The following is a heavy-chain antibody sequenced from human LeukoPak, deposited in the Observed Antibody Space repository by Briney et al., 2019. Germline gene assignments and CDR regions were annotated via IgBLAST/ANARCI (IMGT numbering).Heavy chain of an antibody. Sequence: VASVKVSCKASGYTFTGYYIHWVRQAPGQGLEWMGWINPNSSGTNYAQNFQGRVTMTRDTSISTAYMELSRLISDDTAVYYCASFGWEGTFDIWGQGTMVTVSS. CDR3: ASFGWEGTFDI. CDR2: INPNSSGT. D-gene: IGHD1-26*01. J-gene: IGHJ3*02. V-gene: IGHV1-2*02. CDR1: GYTFTGYY.